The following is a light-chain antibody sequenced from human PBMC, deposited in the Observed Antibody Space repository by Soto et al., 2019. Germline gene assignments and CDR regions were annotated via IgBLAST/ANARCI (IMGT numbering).Light chain of an antibody. CDR2: GAS. V-gene: IGKV3-20*01. Sequence: EVVLTQSPGTLSLSPGESATLSCRASQSVSSSYFAWYQQKPGQAPRLLIYGASSRATGVPDRFSGSGSGTDFTLTISSLEHEDFAVYYCQQYGSSPVTFGQGTKVEIK. CDR1: QSVSSSY. CDR3: QQYGSSPVT. J-gene: IGKJ1*01.